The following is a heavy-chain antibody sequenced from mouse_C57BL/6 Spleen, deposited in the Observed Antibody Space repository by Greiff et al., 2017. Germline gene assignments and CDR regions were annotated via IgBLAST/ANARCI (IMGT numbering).Heavy chain of an antibody. V-gene: IGHV2-9-1*01. CDR2: IWTGGGT. D-gene: IGHD2-3*01. J-gene: IGHJ4*01. CDR1: GFSLTSYA. CDR3: ARNRDDGYEDAMDY. Sequence: VQLVESGPGLVAPSQSLSITCTVSGFSLTSYAISWVRQPPGKGLEWLGVIWTGGGTNYNSALKSRLSISKDNSKSQVFLKMNSLQTDDTARYYGARNRDDGYEDAMDYWGQGTSVTVSS.